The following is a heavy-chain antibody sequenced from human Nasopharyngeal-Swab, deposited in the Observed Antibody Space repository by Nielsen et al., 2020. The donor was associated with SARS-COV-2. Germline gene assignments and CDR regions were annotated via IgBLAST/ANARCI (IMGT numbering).Heavy chain of an antibody. Sequence: WIRQPPGKGLEWVAVISYDGSNKYYADSVKGRFTISRDNAKNSLYLQMNSLRAEDTAVYYCARDSGSDFWSGYLGDNYYYYGMDVWGQGTTVTVSS. V-gene: IGHV3-33*05. J-gene: IGHJ6*02. D-gene: IGHD3-3*01. CDR2: ISYDGSNK. CDR3: ARDSGSDFWSGYLGDNYYYYGMDV.